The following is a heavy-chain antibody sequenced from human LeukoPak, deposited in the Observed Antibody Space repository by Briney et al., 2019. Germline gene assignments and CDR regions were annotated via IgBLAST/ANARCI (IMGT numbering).Heavy chain of an antibody. CDR3: ARVHPYYGSGSSLFDY. Sequence: SETLSLTCTVSGGSISSYYWSWIRQPPGKGLEWIGYIYYSGSTNYNPSLKSRVTISVDTSKNQFSLKLSSVTAADTAVYYCARVHPYYGSGSSLFDYWGQGTLVTVSS. J-gene: IGHJ4*02. CDR1: GGSISSYY. CDR2: IYYSGST. D-gene: IGHD3-10*01. V-gene: IGHV4-59*01.